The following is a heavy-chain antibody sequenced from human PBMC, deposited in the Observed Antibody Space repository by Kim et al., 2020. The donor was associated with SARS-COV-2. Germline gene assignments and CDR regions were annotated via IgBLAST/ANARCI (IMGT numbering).Heavy chain of an antibody. V-gene: IGHV4-59*09. Sequence: IYYSGSINYNPTLKSRVTISVDTSKNQFSLKLSSVTAADTAVYYCAGGFDYWGQGTLVTVSS. CDR3: AGGFDY. CDR2: IYYSGSI. J-gene: IGHJ4*02.